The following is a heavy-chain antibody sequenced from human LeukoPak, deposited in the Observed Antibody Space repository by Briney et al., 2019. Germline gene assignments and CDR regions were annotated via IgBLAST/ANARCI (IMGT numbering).Heavy chain of an antibody. CDR3: ARLPDWWYHFGY. CDR1: GGSISSSSYY. V-gene: IGHV4-39*01. CDR2: IYYSGST. D-gene: IGHD2-8*02. Sequence: PSETLSLTCTVSGGSISSSSYYWGWIRQPPGKGLEWIGSIYYSGSTYYNPSLKSRVTISVDTSKNQFSLKLSSVTAADTAVYYCARLPDWWYHFGYWGQGTLVTVSS. J-gene: IGHJ4*02.